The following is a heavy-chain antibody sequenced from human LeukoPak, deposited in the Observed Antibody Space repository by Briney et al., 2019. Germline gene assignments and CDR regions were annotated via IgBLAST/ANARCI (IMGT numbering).Heavy chain of an antibody. Sequence: GGSLRLSCAASGFAFSSYAMSWVRQAPGKGLEWVSGISGSGDNTYYADSVKGRFTISRDNSKNTLYVQVNSLGTEDTAAYYCAKGSCYDSSGSFYFDYWGQGTLVTVSS. CDR3: AKGSCYDSSGSFYFDY. D-gene: IGHD3-22*01. CDR2: ISGSGDNT. CDR1: GFAFSSYA. V-gene: IGHV3-23*01. J-gene: IGHJ4*02.